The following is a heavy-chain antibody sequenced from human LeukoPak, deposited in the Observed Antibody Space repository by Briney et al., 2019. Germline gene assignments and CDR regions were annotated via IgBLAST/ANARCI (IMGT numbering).Heavy chain of an antibody. J-gene: IGHJ4*02. V-gene: IGHV3-7*01. CDR1: GFTFSSYW. CDR3: ASLSSSWYLLY. Sequence: PGGSLRLSCAASGFTFSSYWMSWVRQAPGKGLEWVANIKQDGSEKYYVDSVKGRFTISRDNAKNSLYPQMNSLRAEDTAVYYCASLSSSWYLLYWGQGTLVTVSS. CDR2: IKQDGSEK. D-gene: IGHD6-13*01.